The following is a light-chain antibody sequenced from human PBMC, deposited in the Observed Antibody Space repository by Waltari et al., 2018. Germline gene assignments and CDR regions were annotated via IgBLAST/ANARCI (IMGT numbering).Light chain of an antibody. CDR3: CSYAGSSTFERE. CDR2: EVS. CDR1: SSDVGSYNL. Sequence: QSALTQPASVSGSPGQSINISCTGTSSDVGSYNLVSWYQQHPGKAPKLMIYEVSKRPSGFSNRFSGSKSGNTASLTSSGLQAENEADYYCCSYAGSSTFEREFGGGTKLTVL. J-gene: IGLJ3*02. V-gene: IGLV2-23*02.